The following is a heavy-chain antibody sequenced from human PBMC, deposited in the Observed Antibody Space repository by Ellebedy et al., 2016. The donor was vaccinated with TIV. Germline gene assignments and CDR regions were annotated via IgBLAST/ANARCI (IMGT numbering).Heavy chain of an antibody. Sequence: MPSETLSLTCTVSGYSISSGYFWVWVRQPPGKGLEWIGSIYHSGNTYYNPSLKSRVTISVDKSKNQFSLKLSSLTAADTAVYYCAKRQAYGDYEYAFDIWGQGTMVTVSS. CDR1: GYSISSGYF. CDR2: IYHSGNT. V-gene: IGHV4-38-2*02. CDR3: AKRQAYGDYEYAFDI. J-gene: IGHJ3*02. D-gene: IGHD4-17*01.